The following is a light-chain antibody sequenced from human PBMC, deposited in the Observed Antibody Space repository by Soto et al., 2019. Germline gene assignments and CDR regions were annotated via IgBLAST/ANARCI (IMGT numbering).Light chain of an antibody. J-gene: IGKJ4*01. Sequence: EIVLTQSPGTLSLSPGERATLSCRASQSVSSSYLAWYQQKPGQAPRLLIYGASSRDTGIPYRLSGGGFGTDFTLTISRLEPEDFAVYYCQQYGSSPLTFGGGTKVEVK. V-gene: IGKV3-20*01. CDR1: QSVSSSY. CDR3: QQYGSSPLT. CDR2: GAS.